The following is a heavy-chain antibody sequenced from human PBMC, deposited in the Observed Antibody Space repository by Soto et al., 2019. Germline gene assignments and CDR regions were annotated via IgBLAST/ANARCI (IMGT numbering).Heavy chain of an antibody. V-gene: IGHV4-34*01. CDR2: INHSGST. D-gene: IGHD2-8*02. J-gene: IGHJ4*02. CDR3: ARGPTGLDY. CDR1: GGSFSGYY. Sequence: PSETLSLTCAVYGGSFSGYYWSWIRQPPGKGLEWIGEINHSGSTNYNPSLKSRVTISADTSKNQFSLRMNSMIAADTAVYYCARGPTGLDYWGQGTLVTVS.